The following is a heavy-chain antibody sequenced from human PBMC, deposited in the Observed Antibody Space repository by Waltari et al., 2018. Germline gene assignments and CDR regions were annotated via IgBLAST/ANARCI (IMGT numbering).Heavy chain of an antibody. J-gene: IGHJ4*02. CDR3: AESLVVVPAAICQY. D-gene: IGHD2-2*01. Sequence: QVQLVESGGGVVQPGGSLRLSCAASGFTFSSYGMHWVRQAPGKGLEWVAFIRYDGSNKYYADSVKGRFTISRDNSKNTLYLQMNSLRAEDTAVYYCAESLVVVPAAICQYWGQGTLVTVSS. CDR1: GFTFSSYG. V-gene: IGHV3-30*02. CDR2: IRYDGSNK.